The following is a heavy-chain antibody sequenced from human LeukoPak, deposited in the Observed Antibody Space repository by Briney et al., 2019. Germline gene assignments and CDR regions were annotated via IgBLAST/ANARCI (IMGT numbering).Heavy chain of an antibody. CDR1: GFTFSSYS. CDR3: ARNRQQLVPYLFLSSVDAFDI. Sequence: PGGSLRHSCAASGFTFSSYSMNWVRQAPGKGLEWVSYISSSSSTIYYADSVKGRFTISRDNAKNSLYLQMNSLRAEDTAVYYCARNRQQLVPYLFLSSVDAFDIWGQGTMVTVSS. V-gene: IGHV3-48*04. CDR2: ISSSSSTI. D-gene: IGHD6-13*01. J-gene: IGHJ3*02.